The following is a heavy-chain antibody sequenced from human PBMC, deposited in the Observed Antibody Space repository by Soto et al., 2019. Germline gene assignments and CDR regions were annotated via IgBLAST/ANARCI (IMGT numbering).Heavy chain of an antibody. CDR3: AKDFPVVTPRRGGYYYYYGMDV. CDR1: GFTFDDYA. J-gene: IGHJ6*02. V-gene: IGHV3-43D*04. Sequence: SCAASGFTFDDYAMHWVRQAPGKGLEWVSLISWDGGSTYYADSVKGRFTISRDNSKNSLYLQMNSLRAEDTALYYCAKDFPVVTPRRGGYYYYYGMDVWGQGTTVTVSS. D-gene: IGHD2-15*01. CDR2: ISWDGGST.